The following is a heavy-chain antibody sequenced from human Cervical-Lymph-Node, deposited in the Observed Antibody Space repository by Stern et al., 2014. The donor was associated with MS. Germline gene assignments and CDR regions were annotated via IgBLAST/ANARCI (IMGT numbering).Heavy chain of an antibody. J-gene: IGHJ4*02. CDR2: AWYDGSTA. CDR1: GFTFSSYG. D-gene: IGHD5-24*01. CDR3: ARGHIPYAYNYLFDY. V-gene: IGHV3-33*01. Sequence: VQLVESGGGVVQPGTSLRLSCAASGFTFSSYGMHWVRQAPAQGLEWVALAWYDGSTAYYTNTVKGRFTISRDNSKNTLSLQMNSLTAEDTAVYYCARGHIPYAYNYLFDYWGQGTLVTVSS.